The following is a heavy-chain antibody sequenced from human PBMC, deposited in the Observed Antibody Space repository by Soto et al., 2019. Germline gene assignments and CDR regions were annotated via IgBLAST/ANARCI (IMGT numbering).Heavy chain of an antibody. D-gene: IGHD5-18*01. Sequence: SETLSLTCTVSGDSINNNNYYCSWIRQTPGKGLEWIGHIYDSGSTYSNPSLTSRLVISVDTSKNQFSLKLSSVTAADTAMYYCARRYGSCFDYWGQGTLVTVSS. CDR1: GDSINNNNYY. CDR3: ARRYGSCFDY. CDR2: IYDSGST. V-gene: IGHV4-30-4*01. J-gene: IGHJ4*02.